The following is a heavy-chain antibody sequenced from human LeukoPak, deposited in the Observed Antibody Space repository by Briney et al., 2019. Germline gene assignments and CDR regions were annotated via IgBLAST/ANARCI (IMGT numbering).Heavy chain of an antibody. V-gene: IGHV1-8*01. CDR2: MNPNSGNT. J-gene: IGHJ3*02. CDR1: GYAFTSYD. D-gene: IGHD3-22*01. CDR3: ARGRYYYDSSGYPRDAFDI. Sequence: ASVEVSCKASGYAFTSYDINWVRQATGQGLEWMGWMNPNSGNTGYAQKFQGRVTMTRNTSISTAYMELSSLRSEDTAVYYCARGRYYYDSSGYPRDAFDIWGQGTMVTVSS.